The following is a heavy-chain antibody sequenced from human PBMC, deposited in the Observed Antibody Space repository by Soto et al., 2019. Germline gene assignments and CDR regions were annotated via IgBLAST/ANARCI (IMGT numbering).Heavy chain of an antibody. Sequence: VQLVESGGGVVQPGRSLRLSCAASGFTFRTYGMYWVRQAPGKGLEWVAVIWYDARNKYYADSVKGRFTISRENSENTLYLQMNSLRAEDTAVYYCARGRVDGGELDLWGQGTLVNVSS. CDR3: ARGRVDGGELDL. V-gene: IGHV3-33*01. CDR2: IWYDARNK. CDR1: GFTFRTYG. D-gene: IGHD3-10*01. J-gene: IGHJ4*02.